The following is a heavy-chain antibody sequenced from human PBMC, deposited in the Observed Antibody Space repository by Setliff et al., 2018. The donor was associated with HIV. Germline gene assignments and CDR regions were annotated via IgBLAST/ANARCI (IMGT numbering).Heavy chain of an antibody. CDR2: ISPSGIST. V-gene: IGHV1-46*01. D-gene: IGHD5-18*01. CDR3: ARTLPQYTNLFDY. Sequence: ASVKVSCKASGYTFTRYYVHWVRQAPGQGLEWMGMISPSGISTSYAQKFQGRVTMTRDTSTSTAYMELSRLRSDDTAVYYCARTLPQYTNLFDYWGQGTLVTVSS. J-gene: IGHJ4*02. CDR1: GYTFTRYY.